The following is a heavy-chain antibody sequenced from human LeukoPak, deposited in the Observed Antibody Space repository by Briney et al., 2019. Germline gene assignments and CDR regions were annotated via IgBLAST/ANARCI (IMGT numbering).Heavy chain of an antibody. D-gene: IGHD3-10*01. Sequence: SETLSLTCTVSGGSISSSSYYWGWIRQPPGKGLEWNGRIYYSGSTYYNPSLKSRVTISVDTSKNQVSLKLTSVTAADTAVYYCARCDYYGSGSPQTYYYYMDVWGKGTTVTISS. V-gene: IGHV4-39*01. CDR2: IYYSGST. J-gene: IGHJ6*03. CDR3: ARCDYYGSGSPQTYYYYMDV. CDR1: GGSISSSSYY.